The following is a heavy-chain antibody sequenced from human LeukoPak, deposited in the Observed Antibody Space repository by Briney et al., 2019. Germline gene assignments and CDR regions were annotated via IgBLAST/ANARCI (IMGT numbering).Heavy chain of an antibody. CDR1: GGSISSSSYY. CDR3: ARAGSLLWFGEPFDY. Sequence: SETLSLTCTVSGGSISSSSYYWGWIRQPPGKGLEWIGSIYYSGSTYYNPSLKSRVTISVDTSKNQFSLKLSSVTAADTAVYYCARAGSLLWFGEPFDYWGQGTLVTVSS. D-gene: IGHD3-10*01. CDR2: IYYSGST. V-gene: IGHV4-39*01. J-gene: IGHJ4*02.